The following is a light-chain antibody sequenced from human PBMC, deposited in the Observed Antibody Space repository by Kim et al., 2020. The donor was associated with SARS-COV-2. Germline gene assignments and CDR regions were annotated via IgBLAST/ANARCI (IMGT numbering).Light chain of an antibody. Sequence: VSPGERPTLSCRASQTVGTKLAWYQQKPGQAPRLLVYEASTRATGVPDRFSGTVSGSEFTLHISGLQSDDFAVYYCHQYNYWPRTFGQGTKVDIK. V-gene: IGKV3-15*01. J-gene: IGKJ1*01. CDR3: HQYNYWPRT. CDR1: QTVGTK. CDR2: EAS.